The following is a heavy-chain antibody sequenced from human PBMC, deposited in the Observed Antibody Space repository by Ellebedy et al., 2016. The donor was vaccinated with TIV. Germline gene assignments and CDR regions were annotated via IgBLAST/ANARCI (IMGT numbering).Heavy chain of an antibody. Sequence: PGGSLRLSCKGSGYRFSNYWIGWVRQMPGKGLEWMGIIYPGDSDTRYSPSFQGQVTISADKSISTAYLQWSSLKASGSAMYYCARRTDTYFDYWGQGTLVTVSS. D-gene: IGHD4-17*01. CDR2: IYPGDSDT. V-gene: IGHV5-51*01. J-gene: IGHJ4*02. CDR3: ARRTDTYFDY. CDR1: GYRFSNYW.